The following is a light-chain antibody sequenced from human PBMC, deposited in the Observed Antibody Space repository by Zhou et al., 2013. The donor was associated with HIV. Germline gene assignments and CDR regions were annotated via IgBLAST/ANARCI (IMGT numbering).Light chain of an antibody. J-gene: IGKJ4*01. Sequence: DIQMTQSPSSLSASVGDRVTITCRASQDINRWIAWYQLKPEKAPKLLIYDASTLQSGVPSRFSGSGSGTDFTLTISSLQPEDFATYYCQQANSFPGEVTFGGGTKVEIK. CDR1: QDINRW. CDR3: QQANSFPGEVT. V-gene: IGKV1-12*01. CDR2: DAS.